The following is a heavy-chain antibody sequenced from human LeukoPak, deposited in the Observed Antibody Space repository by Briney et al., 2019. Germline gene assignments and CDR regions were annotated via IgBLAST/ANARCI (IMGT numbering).Heavy chain of an antibody. CDR1: RYTFSSYD. D-gene: IGHD3-22*01. CDR3: ARLSQTPDYFSSGGYYYLGY. Sequence: ASVKVSCKASRYTFSSYDINWVREAAGHGLEWMGWMNPNTGRTGFAQKFQGRLTMTRDTSISTAYMELSSLRSEDTAVYYCARLSQTPDYFSSGGYYYLGYWGQGTPVTVSS. J-gene: IGHJ4*02. V-gene: IGHV1-8*01. CDR2: MNPNTGRT.